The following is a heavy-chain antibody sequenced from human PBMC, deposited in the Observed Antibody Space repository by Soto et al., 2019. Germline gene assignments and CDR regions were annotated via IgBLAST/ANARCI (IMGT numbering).Heavy chain of an antibody. V-gene: IGHV4-39*01. Sequence: SETLSLTCTVSGGSISSSSYYCGWIRQPPGKGLEWIGSIYYSGSTYYNPSLKTRVTISVDTSKNQFSLKVSSVTAADTAVYYCARREGSGWKPFDYWGQGTLVTVS. J-gene: IGHJ4*02. CDR3: ARREGSGWKPFDY. CDR1: GGSISSSSYY. D-gene: IGHD6-19*01. CDR2: IYYSGST.